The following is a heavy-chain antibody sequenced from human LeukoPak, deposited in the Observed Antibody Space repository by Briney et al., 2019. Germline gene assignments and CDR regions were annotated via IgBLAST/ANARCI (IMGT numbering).Heavy chain of an antibody. Sequence: SETLSLTCTVSGGSISNYYWDWIRQAPGKGLEWIGTIYHSGSTEYNPSLKSRVAIFVDTSKNQFSLILHSVAAADTAVYYCARRSEFDNTHYHYFDYWGQGALVTVSS. CDR3: ARRSEFDNTHYHYFDY. J-gene: IGHJ4*02. D-gene: IGHD2-15*01. V-gene: IGHV4-39*01. CDR1: GGSISNYY. CDR2: IYHSGST.